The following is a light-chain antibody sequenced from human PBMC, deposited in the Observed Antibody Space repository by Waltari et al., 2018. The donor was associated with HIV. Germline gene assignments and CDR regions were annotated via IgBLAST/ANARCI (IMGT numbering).Light chain of an antibody. Sequence: DIVVTQSPDSLAVSLGGRATMNCKSTQSLLHSSSNKNYLAWFQLKPGQPPKLLIYGASTRASGVPALFSGSGSGTNFTLTINGLQAEDVAIYYCQQFYSTTWSFGPGTRVDI. J-gene: IGKJ1*01. CDR2: GAS. V-gene: IGKV4-1*01. CDR1: QSLLHSSSNKNY. CDR3: QQFYSTTWS.